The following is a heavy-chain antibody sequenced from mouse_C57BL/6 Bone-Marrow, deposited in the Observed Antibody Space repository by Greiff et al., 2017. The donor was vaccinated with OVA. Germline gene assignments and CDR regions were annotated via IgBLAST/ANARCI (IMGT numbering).Heavy chain of an antibody. CDR1: GYTFTSYW. Sequence: VKLVESGAELVKPGASVKLSCKASGYTFTSYWMHWVKQRPGRGLEWIGRIDPNSGGTKYNEKFKSKATLTVDKPSSTAYMQLSSLTSEDSAVYDCAREGFITAYFDVWGTGTTVTVSS. D-gene: IGHD1-1*01. CDR2: IDPNSGGT. CDR3: AREGFITAYFDV. J-gene: IGHJ1*03. V-gene: IGHV1-72*01.